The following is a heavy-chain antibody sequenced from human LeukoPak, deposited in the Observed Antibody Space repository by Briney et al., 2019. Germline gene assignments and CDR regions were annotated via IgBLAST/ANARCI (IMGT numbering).Heavy chain of an antibody. V-gene: IGHV3-30-3*01. J-gene: IGHJ4*02. CDR1: GFTFSNYA. D-gene: IGHD6-19*01. CDR3: ARGNDHNSGSLDY. Sequence: PGGSLRLSCAASGFTFSNYAMHWVRQAPGKGLEWMAIISYDGSNKDCADSVKGRFTISRDNSKNTLYLQVNGLRTEDTAVYYCARGNDHNSGSLDYWGQGTLVTVSS. CDR2: ISYDGSNK.